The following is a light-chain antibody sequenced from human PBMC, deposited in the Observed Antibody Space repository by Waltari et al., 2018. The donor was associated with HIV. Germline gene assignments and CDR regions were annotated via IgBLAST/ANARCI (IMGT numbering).Light chain of an antibody. J-gene: IGKJ5*01. CDR3: HQRSNWPIT. CDR2: GAS. Sequence: EIVFTQSPGTLTLSPGERATLSCRARQSVSSYLAWYQQKPGQAPRLLIYGASSRATGIPARFSGSGSGTDFTLTISSLEPGDFGVYYCHQRSNWPITCGQGTRLEIK. CDR1: QSVSSY. V-gene: IGKV3-11*01.